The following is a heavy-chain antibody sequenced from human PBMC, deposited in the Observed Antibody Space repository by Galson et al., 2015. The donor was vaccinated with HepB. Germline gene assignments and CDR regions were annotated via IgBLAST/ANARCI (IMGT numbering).Heavy chain of an antibody. J-gene: IGHJ4*02. D-gene: IGHD6-19*01. CDR1: GFTFSSYT. CDR2: ISYDGNNR. CDR3: ARDSGYVSGWYAGRGGFDY. Sequence: SLRLSCAASGFTFSSYTMNWVRQAPGKGLEWVASISYDGNNRYYTDSVKGRFFISRDNSKDTVYLQMSSLRADDTAVYYCARDSGYVSGWYAGRGGFDYWGQGTLVTVS. V-gene: IGHV3-30*03.